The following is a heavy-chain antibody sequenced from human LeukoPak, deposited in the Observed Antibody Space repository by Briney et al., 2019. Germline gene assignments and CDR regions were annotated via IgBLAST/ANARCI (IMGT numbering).Heavy chain of an antibody. J-gene: IGHJ4*02. V-gene: IGHV3-30-3*01. CDR1: GFTFSNYA. CDR2: ISYDGSNR. CDR3: GRGPYGDS. D-gene: IGHD4-17*01. Sequence: QPGRSLRLSCAPSGFTFSNYAMYWVRQAPGKGLEWVAVISYDGSNRYYADSVKGRFPISRDNSKNTLYLQMNSLRVEDTAVYYCGRGPYGDSWGQGTPVTVSS.